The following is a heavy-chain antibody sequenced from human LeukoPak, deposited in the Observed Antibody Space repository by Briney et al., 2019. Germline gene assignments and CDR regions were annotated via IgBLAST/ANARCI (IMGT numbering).Heavy chain of an antibody. V-gene: IGHV3-53*01. D-gene: IGHD6-13*01. CDR3: SQTGYSSSRPDY. CDR1: GFTVSSNY. CDR2: IYSGGST. J-gene: IGHJ4*02. Sequence: GGSLRLSCAASGFTVSSNYMSWVRQAPGKGLEWVSIIYSGGSTFYADSVKGRFTISRDNSKNTLYLQMNSLRAEDTAVYYCSQTGYSSSRPDYWGQGTLVTVSS.